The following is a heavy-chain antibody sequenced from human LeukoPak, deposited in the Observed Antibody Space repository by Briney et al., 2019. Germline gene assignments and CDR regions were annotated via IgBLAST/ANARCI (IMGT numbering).Heavy chain of an antibody. J-gene: IGHJ4*02. CDR1: GGSISSGDYY. CDR3: ASCPVYGSGSYSFDY. CDR2: IYYSGST. Sequence: PSETLSLTCTVSGGSISSGDYYWSWIRQPPGKGLEWIGYIYYSGSTYYNPSLKSRVTISVDTSKNQFPLKLSSVTAADTAVYYCASCPVYGSGSYSFDYWGQGTLVTVSS. D-gene: IGHD3-10*01. V-gene: IGHV4-30-4*01.